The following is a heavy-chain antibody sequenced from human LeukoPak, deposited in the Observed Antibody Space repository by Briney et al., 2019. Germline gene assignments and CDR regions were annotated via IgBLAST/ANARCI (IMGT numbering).Heavy chain of an antibody. CDR1: GFNFDDYA. V-gene: IGHV3-9*01. J-gene: IGHJ2*01. Sequence: GGSLRLSCAVSGFNFDDYAMPWVRQAPGRGLEWVSGINWKTGNGIYADSVKGRFTISRDNAKNSLYLQMSSLRAEDTALYYCTRRAARWQFDLWGRGTLLTVSS. D-gene: IGHD5-24*01. CDR3: TRRAARWQFDL. CDR2: INWKTGNG.